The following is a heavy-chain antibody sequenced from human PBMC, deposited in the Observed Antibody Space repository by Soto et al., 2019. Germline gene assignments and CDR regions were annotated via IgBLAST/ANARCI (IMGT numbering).Heavy chain of an antibody. CDR3: VKMRASPGTVAFDV. Sequence: PSETLSLTCAVSGTSLSSSNWWTWVRQSPGKGLEWIGETHHSGNSNNNPSLKGRVTVSQDKSKNQFSLKVNSVTAADTAVYYCVKMRASPGTVAFDVWGPGIQVTVSS. V-gene: IGHV4-4*02. J-gene: IGHJ4*02. CDR1: GTSLSSSNW. CDR2: THHSGNS. D-gene: IGHD6-13*01.